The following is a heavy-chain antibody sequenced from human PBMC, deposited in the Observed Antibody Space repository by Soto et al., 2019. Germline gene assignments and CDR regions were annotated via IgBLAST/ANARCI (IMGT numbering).Heavy chain of an antibody. CDR2: IYYSGST. CDR3: ARSAPRRFLEWLGPRDV. Sequence: SETLSLTCTVSGCSISSYYWSWIRPPPGKGLEWIGYIYYSGSTNYNPSLKSRVTISVDTSKNQFSLKLSSVTAADTAVYYCARSAPRRFLEWLGPRDVWGKGTTVTVSS. V-gene: IGHV4-59*08. CDR1: GCSISSYY. D-gene: IGHD3-3*01. J-gene: IGHJ6*04.